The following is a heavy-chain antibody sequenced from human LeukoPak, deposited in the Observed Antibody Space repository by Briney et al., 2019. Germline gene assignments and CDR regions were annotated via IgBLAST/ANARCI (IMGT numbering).Heavy chain of an antibody. V-gene: IGHV4-30-4*01. J-gene: IGHJ4*02. Sequence: SETLSLTCTVSGGSISSGDYYWSWIRQPPGKGLEWIGYIYYSGSTYYNPSLKSRVTISVDTSKNQFSLKLSSVTAADTAVYYCARHRDGYNFDGNYYFDYWGQGTLVTVSS. CDR2: IYYSGST. CDR1: GGSISSGDYY. D-gene: IGHD5-24*01. CDR3: ARHRDGYNFDGNYYFDY.